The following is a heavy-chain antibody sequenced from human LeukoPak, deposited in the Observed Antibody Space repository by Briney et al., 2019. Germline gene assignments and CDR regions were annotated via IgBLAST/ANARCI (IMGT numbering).Heavy chain of an antibody. CDR1: GYTLTELS. CDR3: ARDAEFDY. Sequence: ASVKVSCKVSGYTLTELSMHWVRQAPGKGLEWMGGFDPEDGETIYAQKFQGRVTITADKSTSTAYMELSSLRSEDTAVYYCARDAEFDYWGQGTLVTVSS. CDR2: FDPEDGET. V-gene: IGHV1-24*01. J-gene: IGHJ4*02.